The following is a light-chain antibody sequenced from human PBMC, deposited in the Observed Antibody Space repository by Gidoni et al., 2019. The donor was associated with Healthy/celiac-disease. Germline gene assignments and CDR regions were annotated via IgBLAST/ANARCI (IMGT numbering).Light chain of an antibody. J-gene: IGKJ1*01. CDR2: VAS. V-gene: IGKV3-20*01. Sequence: ELVLTQSPGTLSLSPGESATLTCRASQSVSSSYLAWYQQKPGQAPRLLIYVASSRATGIPDRFSGSGSGTDFTLTISRLEPEDFAVYYCQQYGSSPPWTFGQGTKVEIK. CDR3: QQYGSSPPWT. CDR1: QSVSSSY.